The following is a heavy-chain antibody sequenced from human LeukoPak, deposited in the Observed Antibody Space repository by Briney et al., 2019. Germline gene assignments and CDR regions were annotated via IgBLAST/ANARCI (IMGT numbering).Heavy chain of an antibody. V-gene: IGHV4-59*01. CDR2: IYYSGST. CDR1: GGSISSYY. D-gene: IGHD3-9*01. J-gene: IGHJ5*02. CDR3: ARVRDDILTGYYGDFWFDP. Sequence: PSETLSLTCTVSGGSISSYYWSWIRQPPGKGLEWIGYIYYSGSTNYNPSLKSRVTISVDTSKNQFSLKLSSVTAADTAVYYCARVRDDILTGYYGDFWFDPWGQGTLVTVSS.